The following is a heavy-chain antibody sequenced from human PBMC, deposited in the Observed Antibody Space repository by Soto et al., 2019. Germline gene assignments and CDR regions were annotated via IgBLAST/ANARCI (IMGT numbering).Heavy chain of an antibody. V-gene: IGHV3-15*01. CDR2: IKSKTDGGTT. CDR3: TKIAAAGWAYFDY. D-gene: IGHD6-13*01. CDR1: GFTFSNAW. J-gene: IGHJ4*02. Sequence: GGSLRLSCAASGFTFSNAWMSWVRQAPGKGLEWVGRIKSKTDGGTTDYAAPVKGRFTISRDDSKNTLYLQMNSLKTEDTAVYYCTKIAAAGWAYFDYWGQGTLVTVSS.